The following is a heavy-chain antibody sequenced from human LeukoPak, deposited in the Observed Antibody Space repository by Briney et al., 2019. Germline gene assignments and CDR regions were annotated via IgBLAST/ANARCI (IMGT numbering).Heavy chain of an antibody. Sequence: GESLKISCKGSGYSFTNSWIGWVRQMPGKGLEWMGVIYPSDSDSRYSPSFQGQVTISADKSISTAYLQWSSLKASDTAMYYCARPGGSWNEVDYWGQGTLVTVSS. CDR1: GYSFTNSW. CDR3: ARPGGSWNEVDY. J-gene: IGHJ4*02. V-gene: IGHV5-51*01. CDR2: IYPSDSDS. D-gene: IGHD1-1*01.